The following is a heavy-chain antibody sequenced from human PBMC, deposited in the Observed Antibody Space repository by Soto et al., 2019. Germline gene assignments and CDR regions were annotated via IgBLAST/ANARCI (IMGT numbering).Heavy chain of an antibody. CDR3: AFGRLGELSPYFDY. CDR1: GFTFSNYA. CDR2: LSGSGSST. Sequence: EVQLLESGGGLVQPGGSLRLSCAASGFTFSNYAMTWVRQAPGEGLEWVSGLSGSGSSTFYADSVKGRFTISRDNSKKTLYLQMNSLRAEDTAVYYCAFGRLGELSPYFDYWGQGTLVTVSS. V-gene: IGHV3-23*01. D-gene: IGHD3-16*02. J-gene: IGHJ4*02.